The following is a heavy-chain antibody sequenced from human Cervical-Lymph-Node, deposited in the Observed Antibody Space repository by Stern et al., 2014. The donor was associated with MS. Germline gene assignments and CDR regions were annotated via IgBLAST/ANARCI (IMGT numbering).Heavy chain of an antibody. V-gene: IGHV3-11*01. Sequence: VQLVQSGGGVVQPGGSLRLSCAASGFTFSDCSMRWIRQAPGKGLEWVSCISSSGSTKYYADSVKGRFTISRDNAKNSLYLQMNSLRAEDTAVYYCARGSSSSPYNWFDPWGQGTLVTVSS. J-gene: IGHJ5*02. CDR1: GFTFSDCS. D-gene: IGHD6-6*01. CDR2: ISSSGSTK. CDR3: ARGSSSSPYNWFDP.